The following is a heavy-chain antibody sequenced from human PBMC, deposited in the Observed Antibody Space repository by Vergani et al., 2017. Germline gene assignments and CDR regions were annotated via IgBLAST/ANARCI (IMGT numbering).Heavy chain of an antibody. Sequence: EVQLVESGGGLVQPGGSLKVSCAASGFTFSGSAMHCVRPASGKGLEWVGRIRNKANNYATAYAASVKGRFTISRDDAKNTTYLQMNSLKTEDTAMYYCTRMGGLGEPFDYWGQGTLVTVSS. J-gene: IGHJ4*02. V-gene: IGHV3-73*01. D-gene: IGHD3-16*01. CDR1: GFTFSGSA. CDR2: IRNKANNYAT. CDR3: TRMGGLGEPFDY.